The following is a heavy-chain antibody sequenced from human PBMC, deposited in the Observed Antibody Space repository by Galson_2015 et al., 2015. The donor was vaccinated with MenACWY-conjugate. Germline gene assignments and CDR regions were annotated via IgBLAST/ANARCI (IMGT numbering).Heavy chain of an antibody. V-gene: IGHV7-4-1*02. Sequence: SVKVSCKASGYTFTSYAMNWVRQAPGQGLEWMGWINTNTGNPTYAQGFTGRFVFSLGTSISTTYLQISSLEAEDTAVYYCARIAYDISSGYLDYWGPGTLVTVS. CDR1: GYTFTSYA. CDR3: ARIAYDISSGYLDY. J-gene: IGHJ4*02. D-gene: IGHD3-3*01. CDR2: INTNTGNP.